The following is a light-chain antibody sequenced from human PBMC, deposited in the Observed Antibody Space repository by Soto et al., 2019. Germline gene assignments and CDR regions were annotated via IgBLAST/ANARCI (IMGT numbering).Light chain of an antibody. Sequence: DIQMTQSPSSLSASVGDRVTITCQASQDISNYLNWYQQKPGKAPKLLIYDASNLETGVPSRFSGSGSGTDFTFTISNLQPEDIATYYCQQYDNLHLTFGGGTKVEIK. J-gene: IGKJ4*01. CDR3: QQYDNLHLT. V-gene: IGKV1-33*01. CDR2: DAS. CDR1: QDISNY.